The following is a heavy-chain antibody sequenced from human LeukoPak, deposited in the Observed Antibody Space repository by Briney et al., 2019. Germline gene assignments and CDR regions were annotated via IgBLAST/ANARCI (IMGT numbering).Heavy chain of an antibody. D-gene: IGHD3-3*01. CDR1: GFTFSSYA. Sequence: GGSLRLSGAASGFTFSSYAMSWVRQAPGKGRKWFSAISGSGGSTYYADSVKGRFTISRDNSKNTLYLQMNSLRAEDTAVYYCAKDLRFLEWLDYWGQGTLVTVSS. CDR3: AKDLRFLEWLDY. V-gene: IGHV3-23*01. J-gene: IGHJ4*02. CDR2: ISGSGGST.